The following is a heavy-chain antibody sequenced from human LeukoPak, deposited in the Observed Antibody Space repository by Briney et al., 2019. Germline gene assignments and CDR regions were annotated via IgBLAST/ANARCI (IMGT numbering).Heavy chain of an antibody. Sequence: GGSLRLSCAASGFIFGNYWMGWVRQAPGKGLEWVAYIKEDGSEKNYVDSVKGRFTISRDNSKNTLYLQMNSLRAEDTAVYYCAKIGYYYYYYMDVWGKGTTVTVSS. V-gene: IGHV3-7*01. CDR1: GFIFGNYW. CDR2: IKEDGSEK. CDR3: AKIGYYYYYYMDV. J-gene: IGHJ6*03.